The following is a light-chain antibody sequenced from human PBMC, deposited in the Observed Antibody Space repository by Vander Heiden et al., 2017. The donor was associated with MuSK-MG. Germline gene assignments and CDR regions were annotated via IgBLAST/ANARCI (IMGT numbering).Light chain of an antibody. CDR1: SSDVGSYNL. J-gene: IGLJ2*01. Sequence: QSALTQPASVSGSPGQSITICCTGTSSDVGSYNLVSWYQQHPGKAPKLMIYEVSKRHSGVSNRFSGSKSGNTASLTISGLQAEDEADYYCCSYAGSSTYVVFGGGTKLTVL. CDR2: EVS. V-gene: IGLV2-23*02. CDR3: CSYAGSSTYVV.